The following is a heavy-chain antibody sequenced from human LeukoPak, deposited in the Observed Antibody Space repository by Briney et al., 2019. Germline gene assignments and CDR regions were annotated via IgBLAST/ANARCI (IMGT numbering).Heavy chain of an antibody. J-gene: IGHJ4*02. D-gene: IGHD3-3*01. Sequence: SETLSLTCTVSGGSISSSSYYWGWIRQPPGKGLEWIGSIYYSGSTYYNPSLKSRVTISVDTSKNQFSLKLSSVTAADTAVYYCARHKVYDFWSGPYFDYWGQGTLVTVSS. V-gene: IGHV4-39*07. CDR2: IYYSGST. CDR3: ARHKVYDFWSGPYFDY. CDR1: GGSISSSSYY.